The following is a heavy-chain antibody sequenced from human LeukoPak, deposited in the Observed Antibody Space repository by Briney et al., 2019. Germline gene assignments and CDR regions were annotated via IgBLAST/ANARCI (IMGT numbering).Heavy chain of an antibody. J-gene: IGHJ4*02. CDR3: ARGDRLYGYNY. D-gene: IGHD5-18*01. Sequence: PSETLSLTCAVYGGSFSGYYWSWIRQPPGKGLEWIGEINHSGSTNYNPSLKSRVTISVDTSKNQFSLKLSSVTAADTAVYYCARGDRLYGYNYWGQGTLVTVSS. CDR2: INHSGST. CDR1: GGSFSGYY. V-gene: IGHV4-34*01.